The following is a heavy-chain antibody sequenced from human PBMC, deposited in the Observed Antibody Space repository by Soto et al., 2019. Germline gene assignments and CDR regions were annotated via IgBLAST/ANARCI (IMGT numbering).Heavy chain of an antibody. V-gene: IGHV3-66*01. CDR1: GFTVSSNY. CDR2: IYSGGST. J-gene: IGHJ2*01. Sequence: GGSLRLSCAASGFTVSSNYMSWVRQAPGKGLEWVSVIYSGGSTYYADSVKGRFTISRHNSKNTLYLQMNSLRAEDTAVYYCARDLKESRWYFDLWGRGTLVTVSS. D-gene: IGHD6-25*01. CDR3: ARDLKESRWYFDL.